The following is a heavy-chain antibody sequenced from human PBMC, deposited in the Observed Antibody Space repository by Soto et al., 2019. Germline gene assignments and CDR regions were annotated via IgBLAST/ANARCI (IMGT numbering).Heavy chain of an antibody. CDR2: IYYSVST. D-gene: IGHD1-1*01. Sequence: SETLSLTCTVSGGSISSYYWSWFRQPPGKELEWIGYIYYSVSTNYNPSLKSRVTISVDTSKNQFSLKLSSVTAADTAVYYCARRYGYSFDYWGQGTLVTVSS. CDR1: GGSISSYY. J-gene: IGHJ4*02. CDR3: ARRYGYSFDY. V-gene: IGHV4-59*08.